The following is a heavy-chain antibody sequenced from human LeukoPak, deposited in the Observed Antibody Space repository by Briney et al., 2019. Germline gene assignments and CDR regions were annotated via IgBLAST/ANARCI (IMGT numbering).Heavy chain of an antibody. CDR2: INSDGSST. Sequence: GGSLRLSCAASGFTFSNYWMHWVRQAPGKGLVWVSRINSDGSSTTSADSVKGRFTISRDNAKNTLYLQKNSLRAEDTAVYYCAKGGATVIDYWGQGTLVTVSS. J-gene: IGHJ4*02. CDR3: AKGGATVIDY. V-gene: IGHV3-74*01. CDR1: GFTFSNYW. D-gene: IGHD4-17*01.